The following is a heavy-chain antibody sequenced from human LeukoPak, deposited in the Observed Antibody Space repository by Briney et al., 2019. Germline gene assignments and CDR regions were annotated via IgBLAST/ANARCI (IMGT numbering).Heavy chain of an antibody. CDR2: TSSDGTAK. CDR3: AKAGCNYHNWLDP. Sequence: PGGSLRLSCAASGFAFSGYGMHWVRQAPGKGLEWVAVTSSDGTAKFYTDSVEGRFTVSRDNSKNMLYLQMSTLRAEDTAVYYCAKAGCNYHNWLDPWGQGTLVTVHS. CDR1: GFAFSGYG. V-gene: IGHV3-30*18. J-gene: IGHJ5*02. D-gene: IGHD4-11*01.